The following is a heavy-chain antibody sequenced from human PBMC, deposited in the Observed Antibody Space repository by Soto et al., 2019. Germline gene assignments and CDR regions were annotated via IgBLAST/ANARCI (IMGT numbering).Heavy chain of an antibody. J-gene: IGHJ4*02. CDR1: GATFNNYA. CDR2: IVPMFGPA. D-gene: IGHD5-12*01. CDR3: ARPSYSSSWLPNLDY. V-gene: IGHV1-69*01. Sequence: VQLVQSGAEVRKPGSSVKVSCKASGATFNNYAIHWVRQAPGQGLEWMGGIVPMFGPAKYPEKFRGRVSITADDSTSTAYMELRSLTSEDTAMYYCARPSYSSSWLPNLDYWGQGTLVTVSS.